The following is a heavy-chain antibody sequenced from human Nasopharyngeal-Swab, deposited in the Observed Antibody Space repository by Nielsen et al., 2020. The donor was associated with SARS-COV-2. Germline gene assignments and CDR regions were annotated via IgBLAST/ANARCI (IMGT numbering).Heavy chain of an antibody. D-gene: IGHD3-10*01. V-gene: IGHV1-3*01. CDR2: INAGNGNT. Sequence: ASVKVSCKASGYTFTSYAMHWVRQAPGQRLEWMGWINAGNGNTKYSQKFQGRVTITRDTSASTAYMEPSSLRSEDTAVYYCARLTGRAGTTDYWGQGTLVTVSS. J-gene: IGHJ4*02. CDR1: GYTFTSYA. CDR3: ARLTGRAGTTDY.